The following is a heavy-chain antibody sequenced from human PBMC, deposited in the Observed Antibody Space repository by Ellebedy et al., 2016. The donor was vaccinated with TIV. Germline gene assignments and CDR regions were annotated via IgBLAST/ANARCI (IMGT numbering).Heavy chain of an antibody. V-gene: IGHV3-7*01. J-gene: IGHJ4*02. CDR2: IKYDLSQT. D-gene: IGHD1-14*01. CDR3: ARGPAGYNAGKHDF. Sequence: GESLKISCAASGFTFSSYWMSWVRQAPGEGLEWVANIKYDLSQTYYLDSVKGRFTISRDNAKKSLYLHMNSLRAEDTALYYCARGPAGYNAGKHDFWGQGTLVVVSS. CDR1: GFTFSSYW.